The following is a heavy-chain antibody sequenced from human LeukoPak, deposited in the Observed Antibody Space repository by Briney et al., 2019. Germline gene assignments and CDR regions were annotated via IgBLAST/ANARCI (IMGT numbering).Heavy chain of an antibody. CDR1: GYTFTSYG. Sequence: GASVKVSCKASGYTFTSYGISWVRQAPGQGLEWMGWISAYNGNTNYAQKLQGRVTMTTDTSTSTAYMELRSLRSDDTAVYYCAKTLFDCSGGSCYEAYFDDWGQGTLVTVSS. CDR3: AKTLFDCSGGSCYEAYFDD. V-gene: IGHV1-18*01. D-gene: IGHD2-15*01. J-gene: IGHJ4*02. CDR2: ISAYNGNT.